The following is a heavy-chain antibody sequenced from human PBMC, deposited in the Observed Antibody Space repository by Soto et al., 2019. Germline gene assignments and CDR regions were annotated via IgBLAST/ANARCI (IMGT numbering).Heavy chain of an antibody. CDR1: GFTFSDYE. Sequence: LRLSCTASGFTFSDYEMNWVRQAPGKGLEWVSYITSGGRSIYYADSVKGRFIISRDNAENSLYLQMNSLRPEDTAVYYCVRRMASPDQWGQGTLVTVSS. D-gene: IGHD2-15*01. V-gene: IGHV3-48*03. CDR3: VRRMASPDQ. CDR2: ITSGGRSI. J-gene: IGHJ4*02.